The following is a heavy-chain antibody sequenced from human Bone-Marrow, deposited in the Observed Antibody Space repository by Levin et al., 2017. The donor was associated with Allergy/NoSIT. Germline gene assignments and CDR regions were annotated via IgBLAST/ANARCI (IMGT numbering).Heavy chain of an antibody. CDR1: GYTFTSYD. V-gene: IGHV1-8*01. D-gene: IGHD2-2*02. CDR3: ARRRYCSSTSCYTGWFDP. CDR2: MNPNSGNT. J-gene: IGHJ5*02. Sequence: ASVKVSCKASGYTFTSYDINWVRQATGQGLEWMGWMNPNSGNTGYAQKFQGRVTMTRNTSISTAYMELSSLRSEDTAVYYCARRRYCSSTSCYTGWFDPWGQGTLVTVSS.